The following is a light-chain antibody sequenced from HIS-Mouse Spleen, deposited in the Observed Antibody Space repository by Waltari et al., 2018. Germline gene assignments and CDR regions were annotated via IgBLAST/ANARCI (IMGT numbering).Light chain of an antibody. CDR3: MQALQTPYT. CDR1: QSLLHSNGYNY. Sequence: DIVMTQSPLSLPVTPGEPASISCRPSQSLLHSNGYNYFDWYLQKPGQSPQLLIYLGSNRSSGVPDRFSGSGSGTDFTLKISRVEAEDVGVYYCMQALQTPYTFGQGTKLAMK. CDR2: LGS. J-gene: IGKJ2*01. V-gene: IGKV2-28*01.